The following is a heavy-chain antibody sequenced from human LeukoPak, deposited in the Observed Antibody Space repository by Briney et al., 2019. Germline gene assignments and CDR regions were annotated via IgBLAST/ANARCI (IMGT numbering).Heavy chain of an antibody. CDR1: GGSISSGSYY. Sequence: PSQTLSLTCTVSGGSISSGSYYWSWIRQPAGKGLEWIGRIYTSGSTNYNPSLKSRVTISVDTSKNQFSLKLSSVTAADTAVYYCARESSGWYLYYFDYWGQGTLVTVSS. D-gene: IGHD6-19*01. CDR2: IYTSGST. CDR3: ARESSGWYLYYFDY. J-gene: IGHJ4*02. V-gene: IGHV4-61*02.